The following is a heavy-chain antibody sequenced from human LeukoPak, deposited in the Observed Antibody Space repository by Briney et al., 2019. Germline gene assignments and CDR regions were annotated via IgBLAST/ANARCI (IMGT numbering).Heavy chain of an antibody. Sequence: GESLKISCKGSGHSFTNHWFGWVRQMPGKGLEWVGIVFPTDSDTRYSPSFEGKVTISADRSITTAYLHWASLTASDTAMYYCAAWRNDHLEYWGRGTLVTVSS. CDR2: VFPTDSDT. V-gene: IGHV5-51*01. CDR1: GHSFTNHW. CDR3: AAWRNDHLEY. J-gene: IGHJ4*02. D-gene: IGHD1-1*01.